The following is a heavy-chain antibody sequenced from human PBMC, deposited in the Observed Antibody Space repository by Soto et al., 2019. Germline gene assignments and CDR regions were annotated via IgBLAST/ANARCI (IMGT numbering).Heavy chain of an antibody. CDR2: ISGSGGST. V-gene: IGHV3-23*01. J-gene: IGHJ4*02. CDR3: AKVGRAVAGMESDY. CDR1: GFAFSSYA. D-gene: IGHD6-19*01. Sequence: RGSLRLSYAAAGFAFSSYAMHWVRQAPGKGLEWVAAISGSGGSTYYADSVKGRFTISRDNSKNTLYLQMNSLRAEDTAVYYCAKVGRAVAGMESDYWGQGTLVTVSS.